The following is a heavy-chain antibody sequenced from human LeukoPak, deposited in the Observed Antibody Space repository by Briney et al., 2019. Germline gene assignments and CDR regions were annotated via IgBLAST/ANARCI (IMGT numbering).Heavy chain of an antibody. V-gene: IGHV3-21*01. D-gene: IGHD2-2*01. CDR1: GFTFSSYS. Sequence: GGSLKLSCVASGFTFSSYSMNWVRQAPGQGLEWVSSISSSSSYIYYADSVKGRFTISRDNAKNSLYLQMNSLRAEDTAVYYCARGDRDLYCSSTSCYPVLGGQGTLVTVSS. CDR2: ISSSSSYI. CDR3: ARGDRDLYCSSTSCYPVL. J-gene: IGHJ4*02.